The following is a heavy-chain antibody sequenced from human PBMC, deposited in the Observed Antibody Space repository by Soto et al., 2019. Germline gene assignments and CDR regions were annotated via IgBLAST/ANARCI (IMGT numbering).Heavy chain of an antibody. V-gene: IGHV1-8*01. D-gene: IGHD4-17*01. J-gene: IGHJ4*02. CDR3: ARWDYGVYARFDY. CDR2: MNPNNGNT. Sequence: QVQLVQSGAEVKKSGASVKVSCKASGYTFTSHDINWERQATGQGLEWMGWMNPNNGNTGYAQKFQGRVTITRNTSISTAYMELSSLRSEDTAVYYCARWDYGVYARFDYWGQGTLVTVSS. CDR1: GYTFTSHD.